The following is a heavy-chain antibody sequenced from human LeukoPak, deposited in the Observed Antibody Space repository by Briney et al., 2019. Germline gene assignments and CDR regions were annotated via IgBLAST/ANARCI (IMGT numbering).Heavy chain of an antibody. V-gene: IGHV3-23*01. CDR3: AKDFYLSGVISYSNGMDV. D-gene: IGHD2-15*01. Sequence: GGSLRLSCAASGFTFSSYAMSWVRQAPGKGLEWVSAISGSGGSTYYADSVKGRFTISRDNSKNTLYLQMNSLRAEDTAVYYCAKDFYLSGVISYSNGMDVWGKGPTVPVP. J-gene: IGHJ6*04. CDR2: ISGSGGST. CDR1: GFTFSSYA.